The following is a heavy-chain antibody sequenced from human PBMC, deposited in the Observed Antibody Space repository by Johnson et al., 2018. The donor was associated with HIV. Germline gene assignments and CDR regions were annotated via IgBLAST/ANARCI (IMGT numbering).Heavy chain of an antibody. J-gene: IGHJ3*02. CDR3: ARPVAGMNDAFDI. Sequence: QVQVVESGGGVVQPGRSLRLSCAASGFTFSSYAMHWVRQAPGKGLEWVAVISYDGSNKYYADSVKGRFTISRDNSKNTLYLQMNSLRAEETAVYYCARPVAGMNDAFDIWGQGTMVTVSS. CDR1: GFTFSSYA. CDR2: ISYDGSNK. D-gene: IGHD6-19*01. V-gene: IGHV3-30-3*01.